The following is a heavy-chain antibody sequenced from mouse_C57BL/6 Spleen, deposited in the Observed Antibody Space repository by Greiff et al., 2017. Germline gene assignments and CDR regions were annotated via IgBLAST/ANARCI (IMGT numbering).Heavy chain of an antibody. D-gene: IGHD1-1*01. V-gene: IGHV1-53*01. CDR1: GYTFTSYW. Sequence: QVQLQQPGTELVKPGASVKLSCKASGYTFTSYWMHWVKQRPRQGLEWIGNINPSNGGTNYNEKFKSKATLTVDKSSSTAYMQLSSLTSEDSAVYYCARKLDYYGSSYDYAMDYWGQGTSVTVSS. J-gene: IGHJ4*01. CDR3: ARKLDYYGSSYDYAMDY. CDR2: INPSNGGT.